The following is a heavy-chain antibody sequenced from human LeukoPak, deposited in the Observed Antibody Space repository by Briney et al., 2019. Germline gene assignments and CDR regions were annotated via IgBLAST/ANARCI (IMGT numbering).Heavy chain of an antibody. V-gene: IGHV5-51*01. CDR3: ARLIRRTNGVLVYYFDY. CDR2: IYPGVSDT. Sequence: GESLKISCKGSGYSFTSYWIGWVRQMPGKGLEWMGIIYPGVSDTRYSPSFQGQVTISADKSISTAYLQWSSLKASDTAMYYCARLIRRTNGVLVYYFDYWGQGTLVTVCS. D-gene: IGHD2-8*01. J-gene: IGHJ4*02. CDR1: GYSFTSYW.